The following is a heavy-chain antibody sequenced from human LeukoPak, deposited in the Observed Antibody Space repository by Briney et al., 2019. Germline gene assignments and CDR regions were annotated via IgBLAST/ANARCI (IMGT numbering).Heavy chain of an antibody. D-gene: IGHD3-16*01. CDR2: ISPYNGNT. V-gene: IGHV1-18*01. CDR1: GYTFTTYG. Sequence: GASVKVPFTASGYTFTTYGISWVRQAPGQGLEWMGWISPYNGNTNYAQKLQGRVTMTTDTFTSTAYMDLRSLRSDDTAVYYCARGGGSNWFDPWGQGTLVTVSS. J-gene: IGHJ5*02. CDR3: ARGGGSNWFDP.